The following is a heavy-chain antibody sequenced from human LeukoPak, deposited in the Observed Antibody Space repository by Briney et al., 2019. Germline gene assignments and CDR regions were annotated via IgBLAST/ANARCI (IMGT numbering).Heavy chain of an antibody. V-gene: IGHV1-69*01. J-gene: IGHJ4*02. CDR2: SIPIFGTA. CDR3: ATSQNETRYSSGWSYYFDY. D-gene: IGHD6-19*01. CDR1: GGTFSSYA. Sequence: SVKVSCKASGGTFSSYAISWVRQAPGQGLEWMGGSIPIFGTANHAQKFQGRVTITADESTSTAYMELSRLRSEDTAVYYCATSQNETRYSSGWSYYFDYWGQGTLVTVSS.